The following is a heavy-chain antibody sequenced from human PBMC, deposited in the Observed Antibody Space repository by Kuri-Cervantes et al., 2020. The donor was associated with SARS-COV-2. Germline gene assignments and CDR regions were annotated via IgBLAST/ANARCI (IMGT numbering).Heavy chain of an antibody. J-gene: IGHJ4*02. V-gene: IGHV3-23*01. CDR3: AKTWELELEGGADY. CDR2: ISGSGGST. D-gene: IGHD1-7*01. CDR1: GFTFSSYA. Sequence: GESLKISCAASGFTFSSYAMSWVRQAPGKGLEWVSAISGSGGSTYYADSVKGRFTISRDNSKNTLYLQMNSLRAEDTAVYYCAKTWELELEGGADYWDQGTLVTVSS.